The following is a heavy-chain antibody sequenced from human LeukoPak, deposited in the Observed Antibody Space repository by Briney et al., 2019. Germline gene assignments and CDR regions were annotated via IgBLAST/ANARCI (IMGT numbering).Heavy chain of an antibody. CDR3: ASRTNSGSFGGAFDI. D-gene: IGHD1-26*01. Sequence: PGGSLRLSCAASGFTFSSDSMNWVRQAPGKGLEWVSSISSSSSYIYYAGSVKGRFTISRDNAKNSLYLQMNSLRAEDTAVYYCASRTNSGSFGGAFDIWGQGTMVTVSS. V-gene: IGHV3-21*01. CDR2: ISSSSSYI. J-gene: IGHJ3*02. CDR1: GFTFSSDS.